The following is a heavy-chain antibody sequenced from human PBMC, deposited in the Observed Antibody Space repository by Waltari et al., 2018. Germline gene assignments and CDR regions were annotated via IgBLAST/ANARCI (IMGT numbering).Heavy chain of an antibody. CDR3: TRDRAADY. J-gene: IGHJ4*02. CDR2: IRRKAYGGKT. Sequence: EVQLVESGGGLVQPGRSLRLSCTASGFTFGDYAMSWVRQAPGKGRRWVGLIRRKAYGGKTEYAAHVKGRFTSTRDDSKSIAYLQMNSLKTEDTAVYYCTRDRAADYWGQGTLVTVSS. CDR1: GFTFGDYA. V-gene: IGHV3-49*04.